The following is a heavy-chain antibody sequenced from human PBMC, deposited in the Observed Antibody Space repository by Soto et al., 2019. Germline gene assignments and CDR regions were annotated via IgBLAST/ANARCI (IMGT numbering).Heavy chain of an antibody. CDR1: GFSFSSSE. V-gene: IGHV3-30*03. Sequence: QVQLMESGGGVVQPGRSLGLSCTASGFSFSSSEIDWVRQAPGKGLEWVAHISIDLNRQYCADPVKGRFTGSRDNSKNTVYLQMSSLRVDDTAISYCARGPTSGAFDIWGRGTMVTVSS. D-gene: IGHD1-26*01. CDR3: ARGPTSGAFDI. CDR2: ISIDLNRQ. J-gene: IGHJ3*02.